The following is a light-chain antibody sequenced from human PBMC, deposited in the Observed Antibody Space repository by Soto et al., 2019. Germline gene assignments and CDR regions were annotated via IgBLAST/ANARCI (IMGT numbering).Light chain of an antibody. Sequence: EIVLTQSPGTLPLSPGERATLSCRASQSVSSSYLAWYQQKPGQAPRLLIYGASSMATGIPDRFSGSGSGTDFTLTISRLEPEDFAVYYCQQYGSSPLTFGQGTKVEIK. CDR2: GAS. CDR3: QQYGSSPLT. J-gene: IGKJ1*01. CDR1: QSVSSSY. V-gene: IGKV3-20*01.